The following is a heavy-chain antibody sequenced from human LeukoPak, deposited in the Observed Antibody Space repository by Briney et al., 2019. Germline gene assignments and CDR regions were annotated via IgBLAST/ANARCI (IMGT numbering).Heavy chain of an antibody. CDR2: ISAYNGNT. CDR1: GYTFTSYG. J-gene: IGHJ4*02. CDR3: ARDERSYYFDY. Sequence: ASVKVSCKASGYTFTSYGISWVRQAPGQGLEGMGWISAYNGNTNYAQKRQGRVTMTTDTSTSTAYMELRSLSSDDTAVYYCARDERSYYFDYWGQGTLVTVSS. D-gene: IGHD3-10*01. V-gene: IGHV1-18*04.